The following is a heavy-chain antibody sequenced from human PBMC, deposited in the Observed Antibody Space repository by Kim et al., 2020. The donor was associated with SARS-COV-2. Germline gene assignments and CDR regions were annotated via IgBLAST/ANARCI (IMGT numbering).Heavy chain of an antibody. Sequence: ASVKVSCKASGYTFTGYYMHWVRQAPGQGLEWMGWINPNSGGTNYAQKIQGRVTMTRDTSISTAYMELSRLRSDDTAVYYCATGRGWLRLDYYYYGMDVWGQGTTVTVSS. CDR3: ATGRGWLRLDYYYYGMDV. J-gene: IGHJ6*02. CDR1: GYTFTGYY. V-gene: IGHV1-2*02. CDR2: INPNSGGT. D-gene: IGHD5-12*01.